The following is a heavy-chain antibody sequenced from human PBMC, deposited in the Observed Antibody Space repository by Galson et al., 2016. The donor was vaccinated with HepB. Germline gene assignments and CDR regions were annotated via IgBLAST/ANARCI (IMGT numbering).Heavy chain of an antibody. Sequence: TLSLTCAISGDSITSGGDSWSWIRQPPGKGLEWIGNIYHSGNAYYNPSLKSRVTILVDKSEHHFSLRLSSVTAADTAVYYCARTTYQAPYYYFDYWGQGTLVTVSS. CDR1: GDSITSGGDS. D-gene: IGHD2-2*01. CDR3: ARTTYQAPYYYFDY. V-gene: IGHV4-30-2*01. J-gene: IGHJ4*01. CDR2: IYHSGNA.